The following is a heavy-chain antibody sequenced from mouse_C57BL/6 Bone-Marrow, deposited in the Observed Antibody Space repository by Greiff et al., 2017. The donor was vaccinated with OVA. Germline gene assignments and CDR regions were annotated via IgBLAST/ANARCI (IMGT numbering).Heavy chain of an antibody. Sequence: EVKLQQSVAELVRPGASVKLSCTASGFNIKNTYMHWVKQRPEQGLEWIGRIDPANGNTKYAPKFQGKATITADTSSNTAYLQLSSLTSEDTAIYYCALVFRYDGYYVWYFDVWGTGTTVTVSS. CDR2: IDPANGNT. D-gene: IGHD2-3*01. J-gene: IGHJ1*03. CDR3: ALVFRYDGYYVWYFDV. CDR1: GFNIKNTY. V-gene: IGHV14-3*01.